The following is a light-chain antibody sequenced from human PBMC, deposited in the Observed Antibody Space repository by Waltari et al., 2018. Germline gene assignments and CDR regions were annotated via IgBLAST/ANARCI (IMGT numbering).Light chain of an antibody. V-gene: IGLV3-25*03. CDR3: LSAETVGIKKV. Sequence: SYELTQPPSVSVSPGQTARITCSGDALPKQYSYWYQQKSGQAPLLLIYNDIQRPSEIPERFSGSTSGTTVTLTITGVQAEDEADYYCLSAETVGIKKVFGGGTKVTVL. CDR1: ALPKQY. J-gene: IGLJ3*02. CDR2: NDI.